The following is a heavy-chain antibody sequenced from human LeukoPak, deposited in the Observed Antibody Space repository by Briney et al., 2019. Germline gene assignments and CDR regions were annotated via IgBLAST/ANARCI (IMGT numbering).Heavy chain of an antibody. CDR1: GFTFSTYS. D-gene: IGHD4-17*01. CDR3: ATLTTVTPDAFDI. Sequence: GGSLRLSCTASGFTFSTYSMNWVRQAPGKGLEWVSSVSSSSSSIYYADSVKGRFTISRDNAKNSLYLQMNSLRAEDTAVYYCATLTTVTPDAFDIWGQGTMVTVSS. J-gene: IGHJ3*02. CDR2: VSSSSSSI. V-gene: IGHV3-21*01.